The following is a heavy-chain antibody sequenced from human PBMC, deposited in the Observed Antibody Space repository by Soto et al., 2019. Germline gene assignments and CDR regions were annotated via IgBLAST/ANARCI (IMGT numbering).Heavy chain of an antibody. Sequence: GGSLRLSCAASGFTFSSSGMNWVRQAPGKGLEWVSYISSSSSTIYYADSVKGRFTISRDNAKNSLYLQMNSLRAEDTAVYYCARDLPLRGGGAFDIWGQGKMVTVS. CDR3: ARDLPLRGGGAFDI. D-gene: IGHD3-16*01. J-gene: IGHJ3*02. CDR1: GFTFSSSG. V-gene: IGHV3-48*01. CDR2: ISSSSSTI.